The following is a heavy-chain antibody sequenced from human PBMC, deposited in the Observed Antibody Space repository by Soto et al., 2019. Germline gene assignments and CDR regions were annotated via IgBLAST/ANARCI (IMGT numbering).Heavy chain of an antibody. J-gene: IGHJ4*02. Sequence: EVQLVESGGGLVQPGGSLRLSCAASGFTFSSYSMNWVRQAPGKGLEWVSYISSSSSTIYYADSVKGRFTISRDNAKNSLYLQMNSLRAEDTAVYYCARDYYDSSGYSPDFDYWGQGTLVTVSS. CDR2: ISSSSSTI. CDR1: GFTFSSYS. V-gene: IGHV3-48*01. CDR3: ARDYYDSSGYSPDFDY. D-gene: IGHD3-22*01.